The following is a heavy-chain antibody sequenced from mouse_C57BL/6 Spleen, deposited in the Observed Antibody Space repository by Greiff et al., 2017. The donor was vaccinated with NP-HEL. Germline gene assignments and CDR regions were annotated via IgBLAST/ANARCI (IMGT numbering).Heavy chain of an antibody. Sequence: QVHVKQPGAELVRPGSSVKLSCKASGYTFTSYWMHWVKQRPIQGLEWIGNIDPSDSETHYNQKFKDKATLTVDKSSSTAYMQLSSLTSEDSAVYYCARGHYGSSYVDYWGQGTTLTVSS. CDR1: GYTFTSYW. D-gene: IGHD1-1*01. V-gene: IGHV1-52*01. J-gene: IGHJ2*01. CDR2: IDPSDSET. CDR3: ARGHYGSSYVDY.